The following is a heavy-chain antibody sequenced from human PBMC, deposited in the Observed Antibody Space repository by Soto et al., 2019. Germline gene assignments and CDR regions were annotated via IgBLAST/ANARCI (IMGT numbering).Heavy chain of an antibody. CDR1: GGSISSYY. V-gene: IGHV4-59*08. Sequence: TLSLTCTVSGGSISSYYWSWIRQPPGKGLEWIGYIYYSGSTNYNPSLKSRVTISVDTSKNQFSLKLSSVTAADTAVYYCARHEGIAVAVGAFDIWGQGTMVTVSS. D-gene: IGHD6-19*01. CDR3: ARHEGIAVAVGAFDI. CDR2: IYYSGST. J-gene: IGHJ3*02.